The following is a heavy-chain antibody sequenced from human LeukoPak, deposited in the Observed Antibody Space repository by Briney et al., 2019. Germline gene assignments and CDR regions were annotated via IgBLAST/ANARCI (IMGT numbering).Heavy chain of an antibody. CDR1: GFTVSSNY. V-gene: IGHV3-66*02. J-gene: IGHJ3*02. CDR2: IYSGGST. Sequence: GGSLRLSCAASGFTVSSNYMSWVRQAPGKGLEWVSVIYSGGSTYYADSVKGRFTISRDNSKNTLYLQMNSLRAEDTAVYYCAREEAGIRNAFDIWGQGTMVTVSS. D-gene: IGHD1-14*01. CDR3: AREEAGIRNAFDI.